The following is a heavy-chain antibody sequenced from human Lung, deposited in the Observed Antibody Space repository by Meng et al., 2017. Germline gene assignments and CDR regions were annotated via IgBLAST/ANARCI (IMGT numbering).Heavy chain of an antibody. CDR2: IWNDGSNQ. CDR3: ARDERATQFEY. V-gene: IGHV3-33*01. Sequence: QVQLVESGGCVVQPWKSLRVSCEACGFSFRSYGMHWVRQAPGKGLEWVAVIWNDGSNQYYADSVKGRFSISRDNSKNTLFLQMNSLRAEDTAMYFCARDERATQFEYWGQGTLVTVSS. CDR1: GFSFRSYG. J-gene: IGHJ4*02.